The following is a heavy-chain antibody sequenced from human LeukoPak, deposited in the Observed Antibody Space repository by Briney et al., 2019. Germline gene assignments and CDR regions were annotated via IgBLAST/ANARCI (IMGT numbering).Heavy chain of an antibody. CDR3: AKVGTRDWYFDL. V-gene: IGHV3-7*01. Sequence: GGSLRLSCAASGFTFSNYWMSWVRQAPGKGLEWVANIKEDGSEKYYVDSVKGRFTISRDNAKNSLYLRMNSLRAEDTAVYYCAKVGTRDWYFDLWGRGTLVTVAS. CDR2: IKEDGSEK. D-gene: IGHD1-7*01. CDR1: GFTFSNYW. J-gene: IGHJ2*01.